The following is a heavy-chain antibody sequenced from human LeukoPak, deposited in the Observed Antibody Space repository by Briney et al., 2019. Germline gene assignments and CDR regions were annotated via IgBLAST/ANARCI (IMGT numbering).Heavy chain of an antibody. J-gene: IGHJ4*02. CDR2: IYYSGAT. CDR3: ARTKGGYEFLLDY. Sequence: PSETLSLTCTVSGDSINNDYWSWIRQPPGKGLEWIGYIYYSGATDYNPSLKSRVIMSVDTSKNQFSLKLSSVTAADTAVYYCARTKGGYEFLLDYWGQGTLVTVSS. D-gene: IGHD5-12*01. V-gene: IGHV4-59*12. CDR1: GDSINNDY.